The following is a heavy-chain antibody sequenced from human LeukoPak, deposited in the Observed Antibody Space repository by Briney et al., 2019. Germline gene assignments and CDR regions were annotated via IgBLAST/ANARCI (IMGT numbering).Heavy chain of an antibody. J-gene: IGHJ5*02. CDR2: IYTSGST. D-gene: IGHD6-19*01. Sequence: SETLSLACTVSGGSISSGSYNWSWIRQLAGKGLEWSGRIYTSGSTNYNPSLKSRVTISVDTSKNQFSLKLSSVTAADTAVYYCARSGGIAVAGTSWFDPWGQGTLVTVSS. CDR3: ARSGGIAVAGTSWFDP. V-gene: IGHV4-61*02. CDR1: GGSISSGSYN.